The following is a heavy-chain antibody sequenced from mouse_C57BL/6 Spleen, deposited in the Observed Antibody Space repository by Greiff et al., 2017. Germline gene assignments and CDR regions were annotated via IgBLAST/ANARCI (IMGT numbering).Heavy chain of an antibody. CDR1: GYTFTDYY. CDR3: ARDYDVSCDY. CDR2: IYPGSGNT. J-gene: IGHJ2*01. D-gene: IGHD2-4*01. V-gene: IGHV1-76*01. Sequence: QVQLKESGAELVRPGASVKLSCKASGYTFTDYYINWVKQRPGQGLEWIARIYPGSGNTYYNEKFKGKATLTAEKSSSTAYMQLSSLTSEDSAVYFCARDYDVSCDYWGQGTTLTVSS.